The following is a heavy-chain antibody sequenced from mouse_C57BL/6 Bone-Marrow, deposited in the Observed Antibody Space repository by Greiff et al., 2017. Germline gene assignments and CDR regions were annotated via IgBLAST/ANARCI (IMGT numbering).Heavy chain of an antibody. Sequence: EVQGVESGGGLVQSGRSLRLSCATSGFTFSDFYMEWVRQAPGKGLEWIAASRNKANDYTTEYSASVKGRFIVSRDTSQSILYLQMNALRAEDTAIYYCARDAWGTKTWYFDVCATSTTVTVSS. J-gene: IGHJ1*03. CDR1: GFTFSDFY. V-gene: IGHV7-1*01. D-gene: IGHD3-3*01. CDR3: ARDAWGTKTWYFDV. CDR2: SRNKANDYTT.